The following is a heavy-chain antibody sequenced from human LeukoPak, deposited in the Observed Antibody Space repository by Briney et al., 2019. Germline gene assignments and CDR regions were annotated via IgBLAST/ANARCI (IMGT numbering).Heavy chain of an antibody. D-gene: IGHD1-26*01. J-gene: IGHJ4*02. V-gene: IGHV3-7*01. Sequence: GGSLRLSCAASGFTSSNYWMSWVRQAPGKGLEWVANIKQDGSESYYVDSVKGGFTISRNNAKNSLYLQMNSLRSDDTAVNYWGGWDAGSYYGLGDWGQGTLVTVSS. CDR1: GFTSSNYW. CDR2: IKQDGSES. CDR3: GGWDAGSYYGLGD.